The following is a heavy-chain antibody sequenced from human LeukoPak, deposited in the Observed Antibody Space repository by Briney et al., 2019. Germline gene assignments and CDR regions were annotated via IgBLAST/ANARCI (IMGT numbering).Heavy chain of an antibody. CDR2: IYYSGST. J-gene: IGHJ5*02. D-gene: IGHD3-10*01. CDR3: ARGGSTSYREFLYNWFDP. CDR1: GGSISSYY. V-gene: IGHV4-59*01. Sequence: SETLSLTCTVSGGSISSYYWSWIRQPPGKGLEWIGYIYYSGSTNYNPSLKSRVTISVDTSKNRFSLKLSSVTAADTAVYYCARGGSTSYREFLYNWFDPWGQGTLVTVSS.